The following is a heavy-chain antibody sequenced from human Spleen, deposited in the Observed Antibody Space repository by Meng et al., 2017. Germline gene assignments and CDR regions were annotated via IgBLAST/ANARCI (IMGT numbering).Heavy chain of an antibody. CDR3: ARGLSGIAVAGTFDY. CDR1: GYTFTSYD. Sequence: ASVKVSCKASGYTFTSYDINWVRQATGQGLEWMGWMNPNSGNTGYAQKFQGRVTITADESTSTAYMELSSLRSEDTAVYYRARGLSGIAVAGTFDYWGQGTLVTVSS. D-gene: IGHD6-19*01. V-gene: IGHV1-8*01. CDR2: MNPNSGNT. J-gene: IGHJ4*02.